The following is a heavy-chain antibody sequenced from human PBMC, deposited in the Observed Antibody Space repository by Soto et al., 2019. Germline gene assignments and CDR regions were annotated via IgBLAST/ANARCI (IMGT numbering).Heavy chain of an antibody. V-gene: IGHV3-64D*08. D-gene: IGHD3-16*01. CDR1: GFTLSTFA. J-gene: IGHJ4*02. CDR3: VKGLAAGWGKYFES. Sequence: GGSLRLSCSASGFTLSTFAMHWVRQAPGKGLEYVSAITSNGGRTYYADSVKGRFTSSRDNSKSNLYLQMSSLRVEDTAVYYCVKGLAAGWGKYFESWGQGTLVTVSS. CDR2: ITSNGGRT.